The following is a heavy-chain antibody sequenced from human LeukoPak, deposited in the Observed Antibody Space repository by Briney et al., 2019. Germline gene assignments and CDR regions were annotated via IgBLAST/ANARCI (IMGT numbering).Heavy chain of an antibody. J-gene: IGHJ3*01. V-gene: IGHV4-59*08. CDR2: IYYSGST. CDR3: ARHRIRGWHGV. D-gene: IGHD6-19*01. Sequence: SETLSPTCTVSGGSISSYYWSWIRQPPGKGLEWIGYIYYSGSTNYNPSLKSRVTISVDTSKNQFSLKLSSVTAADTAVYYCARHRIRGWHGVWGQGTMVTVSS. CDR1: GGSISSYY.